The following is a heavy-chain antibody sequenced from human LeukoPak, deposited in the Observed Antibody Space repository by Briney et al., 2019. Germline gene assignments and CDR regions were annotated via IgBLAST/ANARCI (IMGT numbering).Heavy chain of an antibody. J-gene: IGHJ4*02. CDR3: ATENGYY. CDR1: GYTFTSCA. V-gene: IGHV1-18*01. CDR2: ISAYNGNT. D-gene: IGHD2-8*01. Sequence: GASVKVSCKASGYTFTSCAISWVRQAPGQGLEWMGWISAYNGNTNYAQKFQGRVTMTEDTSTDTAYMELSSLRSEDTAVYYCATENGYYWGQGTLVTVSS.